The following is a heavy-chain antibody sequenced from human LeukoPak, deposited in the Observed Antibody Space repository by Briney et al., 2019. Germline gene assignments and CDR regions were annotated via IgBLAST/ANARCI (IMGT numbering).Heavy chain of an antibody. CDR3: ARDPIYGDLDAFDI. D-gene: IGHD4-17*01. Sequence: SETLFLTCTVSGGSISSYYWSWIRQPPGKGLEWIGYIYYSGSTNYNPSLKSRVTISVDTSKNQFSLKLSSVTAADTAVYYCARDPIYGDLDAFDIWGQGTMVTVSS. J-gene: IGHJ3*02. CDR1: GGSISSYY. CDR2: IYYSGST. V-gene: IGHV4-59*01.